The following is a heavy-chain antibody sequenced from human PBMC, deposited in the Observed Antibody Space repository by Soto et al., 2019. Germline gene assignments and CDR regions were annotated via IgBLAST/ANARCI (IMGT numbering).Heavy chain of an antibody. Sequence: VGSLRLSCAASGFTFSNAWMSWVRQAPGKGLEWVGRIKSKTDGGTTDYAAPVKGRLTISRDDSKNTLYLQMNSLKTEDTAMYYCTTYYDFWSGYWALFDYWGQGTLVTVSS. CDR2: IKSKTDGGTT. CDR1: GFTFSNAW. V-gene: IGHV3-15*01. CDR3: TTYYDFWSGYWALFDY. D-gene: IGHD3-3*01. J-gene: IGHJ4*02.